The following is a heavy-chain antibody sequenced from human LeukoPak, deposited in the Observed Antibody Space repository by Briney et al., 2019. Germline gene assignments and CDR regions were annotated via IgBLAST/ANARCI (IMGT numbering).Heavy chain of an antibody. Sequence: SETLSLTCTVSGGSISSSSYYWSWIRQPPGKGLEWIGEINHSGSTNYNPSLKSRVTISVDTSKNQFSLKLSSVTAADTAVYYCARILSSIAAPLGSDYWGQGTLVTVSS. CDR3: ARILSSIAAPLGSDY. V-gene: IGHV4-39*07. D-gene: IGHD6-6*01. CDR1: GGSISSSSYY. CDR2: INHSGST. J-gene: IGHJ4*02.